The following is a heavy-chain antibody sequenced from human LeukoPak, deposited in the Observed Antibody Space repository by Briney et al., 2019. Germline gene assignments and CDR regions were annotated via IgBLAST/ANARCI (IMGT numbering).Heavy chain of an antibody. V-gene: IGHV3-23*01. D-gene: IGHD6-19*01. Sequence: GGSLRLSCAASGFTFSSYAMSWVRQAPGKGLEWVSAISGSGGSTYYADSVKGRFTISRDNSKNTLYLQMNGLRAEDTAVYYCVVRGWMVIGYHFDYWGQGTLVTVSS. CDR2: ISGSGGST. CDR1: GFTFSSYA. J-gene: IGHJ4*02. CDR3: VVRGWMVIGYHFDY.